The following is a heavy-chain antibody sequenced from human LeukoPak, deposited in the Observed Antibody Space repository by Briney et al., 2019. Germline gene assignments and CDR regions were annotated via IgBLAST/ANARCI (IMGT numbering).Heavy chain of an antibody. CDR1: GFTFSDHY. CDR2: ISDNGRNI. J-gene: IGHJ5*02. CDR3: ARDGDDYGEMYNWFDP. Sequence: PGGSLRLSCAVSGFTFSDHYMGWIRQAPGKGLEWVSYISDNGRNIYYADSVKGRFTISRDNAKNSLYLQMNSLRAEDTAVYYCARDGDDYGEMYNWFDPWGQGTLVTVSS. V-gene: IGHV3-11*04. D-gene: IGHD4-17*01.